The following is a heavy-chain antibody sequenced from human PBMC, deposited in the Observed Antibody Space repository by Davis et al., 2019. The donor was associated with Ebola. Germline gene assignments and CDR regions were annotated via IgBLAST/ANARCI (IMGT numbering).Heavy chain of an antibody. D-gene: IGHD3-10*01. J-gene: IGHJ4*02. CDR3: ARVSGSYYTDYFDY. V-gene: IGHV4-4*02. CDR2: IYHSGST. CDR1: GGSISSSNW. Sequence: SETLSLTCAVSGGSISSSNWWSWVRQPPGTGLEWIGEIYHSGSTNYNPSLKSRVTLSVDKSKNQFSLKLSSVTAADTAVYYCARVSGSYYTDYFDYWGQGTLVTVSS.